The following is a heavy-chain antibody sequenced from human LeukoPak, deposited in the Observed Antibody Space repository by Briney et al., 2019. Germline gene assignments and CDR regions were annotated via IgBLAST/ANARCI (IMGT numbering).Heavy chain of an antibody. D-gene: IGHD5-24*01. Sequence: VASVKVSCKASGYTFTGYYMHWVRQAPGQGLEWMGWINPNSGGTNYAQKFQDRVTMTRDTSISAVYMELSRLRSDDTAVYYCARDGRDGCNLVHYWGQGTLATVSS. CDR3: ARDGRDGCNLVHY. V-gene: IGHV1-2*02. CDR1: GYTFTGYY. J-gene: IGHJ4*02. CDR2: INPNSGGT.